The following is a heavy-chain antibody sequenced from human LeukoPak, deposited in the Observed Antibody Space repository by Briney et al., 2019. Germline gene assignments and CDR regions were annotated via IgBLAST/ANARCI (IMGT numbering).Heavy chain of an antibody. V-gene: IGHV3-9*01. D-gene: IGHD3-10*01. CDR1: GFTFDDYA. Sequence: GGSLRLSCAASGFTFDDYAMHWVRQAPGKGLEWVSGISWNSGSIGYADSVKGRFTISRDNAKNSLYLQMNSLRAEDTAVYYCARDGSPDYYGPGSYNYWGQGTLVTVSS. CDR2: ISWNSGSI. J-gene: IGHJ4*02. CDR3: ARDGSPDYYGPGSYNY.